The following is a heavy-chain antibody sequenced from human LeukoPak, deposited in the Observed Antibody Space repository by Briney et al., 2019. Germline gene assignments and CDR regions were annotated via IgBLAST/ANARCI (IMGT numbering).Heavy chain of an antibody. CDR1: GGSISSYY. CDR3: ARTLYNRNYSDY. CDR2: IYYSGST. Sequence: SETLSLTCTVSGGSISSYYWSWIRQPPGKGLEWIGYIYYSGSTNYNPSLKSRVTISVDTSKNQFSLKLSSVTAADTAVYYCARTLYNRNYSDYWGQGTLVTVSS. D-gene: IGHD1-14*01. V-gene: IGHV4-59*08. J-gene: IGHJ4*02.